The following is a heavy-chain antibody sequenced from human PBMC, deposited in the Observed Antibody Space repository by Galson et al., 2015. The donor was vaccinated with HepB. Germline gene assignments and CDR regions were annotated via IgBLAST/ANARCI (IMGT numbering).Heavy chain of an antibody. CDR1: GFTYTYYG. D-gene: IGHD1/OR15-1a*01. CDR3: ARYRHPWNIDY. J-gene: IGHJ4*02. CDR2: YDGHSGD. Sequence: SLRLSCAASGFTYTYYGFHWVPQAPGKGLEWLAYDGHSGDSYADSVKGRFTTSRDSSKNQLYLQMNSLRVDDTAVYYCARYRHPWNIDYWGQGTLVTVSS. V-gene: IGHV3-33*01.